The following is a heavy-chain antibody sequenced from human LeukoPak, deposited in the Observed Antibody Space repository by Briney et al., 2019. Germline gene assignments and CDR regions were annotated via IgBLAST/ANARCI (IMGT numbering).Heavy chain of an antibody. V-gene: IGHV4-61*08. D-gene: IGHD3-10*01. CDR1: GGSISSGGYS. Sequence: SETLSLTCAVSGGSISSGGYSWSWIRQPPGKGLEWIGYIYYSGSTNYNPSLKSRVTISVDTSKNQFSLKLSSVTAADTAVYYCARGHYGSGRYLYYFDYWGQGTLVTASS. CDR2: IYYSGST. J-gene: IGHJ4*02. CDR3: ARGHYGSGRYLYYFDY.